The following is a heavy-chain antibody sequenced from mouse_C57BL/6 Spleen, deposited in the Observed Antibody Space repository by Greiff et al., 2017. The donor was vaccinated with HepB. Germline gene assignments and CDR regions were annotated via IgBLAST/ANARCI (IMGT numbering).Heavy chain of an antibody. CDR1: GFTFSSYA. J-gene: IGHJ2*01. Sequence: EVMLVESGEGLVKPGGSQKLSCAASGFTFSSYAMSWVRQTPEKRLEWVAYISSGGDYIYYADTVKGRFTISRDNARNTLYLQMSSLKSEDTAMYYCTRVRTGYYFDYWGQGTTLTVSS. CDR2: ISSGGDYI. V-gene: IGHV5-9-1*02. CDR3: TRVRTGYYFDY.